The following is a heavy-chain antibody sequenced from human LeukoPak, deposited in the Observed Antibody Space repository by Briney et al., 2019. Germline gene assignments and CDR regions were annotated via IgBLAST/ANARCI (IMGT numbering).Heavy chain of an antibody. CDR1: GDSISSSSYY. Sequence: SETLSLTCTVSGDSISSSSYYWGWIRQPPGRGLEYIGSSYNSGSTNYNPSLKSRVTISVDKSRNQFSLNLTSVTAADTAVYYCARGDDYWSASYLFWGQGVLVTVSS. J-gene: IGHJ4*02. CDR2: SYNSGST. V-gene: IGHV4-39*07. D-gene: IGHD3-3*01. CDR3: ARGDDYWSASYLF.